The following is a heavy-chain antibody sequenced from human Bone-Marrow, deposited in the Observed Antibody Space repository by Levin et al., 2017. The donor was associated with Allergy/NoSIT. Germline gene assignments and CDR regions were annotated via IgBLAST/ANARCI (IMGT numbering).Heavy chain of an antibody. J-gene: IGHJ6*02. V-gene: IGHV3-11*01. CDR3: ARDSGCSSTSCYGYYYYGMDV. CDR1: GFTFSDYY. D-gene: IGHD2-2*01. CDR2: ISSSGSTI. Sequence: GGSLRLSCAASGFTFSDYYMSWIRQAPGKGLEWVSYISSSGSTIYYADSVKGRFTISRDNAKNSLYLQMNSLRAEDTAVYYCARDSGCSSTSCYGYYYYGMDVWGQGTTVTVSS.